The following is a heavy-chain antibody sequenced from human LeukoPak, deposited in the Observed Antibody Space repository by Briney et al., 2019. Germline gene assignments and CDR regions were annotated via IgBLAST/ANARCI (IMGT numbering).Heavy chain of an antibody. Sequence: PSETLSLTCAVYGGSFSGYYWSWIRQPPGKGLEWIGEINHSGSTNYNPSLKSRVTISVDTSKNQFSLKLSSVTAADTAVYYCARGSPLHYDILTGYYSPPTIYFDYWGQGTLVTVSS. CDR1: GGSFSGYY. D-gene: IGHD3-9*01. V-gene: IGHV4-34*01. CDR3: ARGSPLHYDILTGYYSPPTIYFDY. CDR2: INHSGST. J-gene: IGHJ4*02.